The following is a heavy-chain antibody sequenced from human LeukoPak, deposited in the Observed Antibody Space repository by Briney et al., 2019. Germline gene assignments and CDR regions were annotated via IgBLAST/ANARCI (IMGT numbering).Heavy chain of an antibody. D-gene: IGHD3-22*01. J-gene: IGHJ4*02. CDR3: TTEGPNYYDSSGYYYWKWVSPQAPFDY. CDR1: GFTFSNAW. Sequence: RPGGSLRLSCAASGFTFSNAWMSWVRQAPGKGLEWVGRIKSKTDGGTTDYAAPVKGRFTISRDDSKNTLYLQMNSLKTEDTAVYYCTTEGPNYYDSSGYYYWKWVSPQAPFDYWGQGTLVTVSS. V-gene: IGHV3-15*01. CDR2: IKSKTDGGTT.